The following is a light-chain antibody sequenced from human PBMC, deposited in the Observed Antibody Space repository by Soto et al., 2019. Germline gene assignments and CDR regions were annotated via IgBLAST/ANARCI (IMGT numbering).Light chain of an antibody. CDR1: SSDIGGYNY. CDR3: SSYTNSNTLWV. Sequence: QSVLTQPASVSGSPGQSITISCTGTSSDIGGYNYDSWYQQHPGKAPKLMIYEVNNRPLGVSNRFSGSKSGNTASLTISGLQAEDEADYYCSSYTNSNTLWVFGGGTKLTVL. CDR2: EVN. J-gene: IGLJ3*02. V-gene: IGLV2-14*01.